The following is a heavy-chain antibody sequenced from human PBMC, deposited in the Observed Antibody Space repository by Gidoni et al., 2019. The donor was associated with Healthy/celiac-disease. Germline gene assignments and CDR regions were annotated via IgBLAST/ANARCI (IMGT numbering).Heavy chain of an antibody. CDR3: ARGDYYSSGYYSGDY. D-gene: IGHD3-22*01. CDR1: GCTFTGYY. V-gene: IGHV1-2*02. CDR2: INPNSGGT. J-gene: IGHJ4*02. Sequence: QVQLVQSGAEGKKPGASVTVSWEAAGCTFTGYYMHWVRQAAGQGLEWMGWINPNSGGTNYAQKFQGRVTMPRDTSISTAYMELSRLRSDDTAVYYCARGDYYSSGYYSGDYWGQGTLVTVSS.